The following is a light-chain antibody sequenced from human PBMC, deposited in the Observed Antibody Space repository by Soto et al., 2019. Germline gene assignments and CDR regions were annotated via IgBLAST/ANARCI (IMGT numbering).Light chain of an antibody. V-gene: IGKV3-15*01. J-gene: IGKJ4*02. CDR1: QSVSSN. CDR2: GAL. Sequence: DILMTQSPSTLSVSLGERATISCGASQSVSSNLAWYQQKPGQAPNLLIYGALTWHNRVPTRFSGSGSGTEFTLTISSLQPEDFATYYCQQLKTYPFSFGGGTKVEIK. CDR3: QQLKTYPFS.